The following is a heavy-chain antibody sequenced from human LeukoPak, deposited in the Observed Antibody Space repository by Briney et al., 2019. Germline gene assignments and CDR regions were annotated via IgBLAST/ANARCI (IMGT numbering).Heavy chain of an antibody. CDR1: GYTFTSYA. D-gene: IGHD6-19*01. Sequence: ASVKVSCKASGYTFTSYAMNWVRQAPGQGLEWMGWINTNTGNPTYAQGFTGRFVFSLDTSVSTAYLQISSLKAEDTAVYYCATEAAPGGAVAGDAFDIWGQGTMVTVSS. CDR2: INTNTGNP. J-gene: IGHJ3*02. V-gene: IGHV7-4-1*02. CDR3: ATEAAPGGAVAGDAFDI.